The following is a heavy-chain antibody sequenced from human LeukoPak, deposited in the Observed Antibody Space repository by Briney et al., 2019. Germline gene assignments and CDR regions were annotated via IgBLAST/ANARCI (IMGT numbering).Heavy chain of an antibody. CDR1: GFTVITND. V-gene: IGHV3-53*01. CDR2: LYSDGNT. CDR3: AAGGYTTWFDP. D-gene: IGHD2-15*01. J-gene: IGHJ5*02. Sequence: PGGSLRLSCAASGFTVITNDMTWVRQAPGKGLEWVSVLYSDGNTKYADTVQGRFTISRDNSKNTLYLEMNSLSPDDTAVYYCAAGGYTTWFDPWGQGTLVTVSS.